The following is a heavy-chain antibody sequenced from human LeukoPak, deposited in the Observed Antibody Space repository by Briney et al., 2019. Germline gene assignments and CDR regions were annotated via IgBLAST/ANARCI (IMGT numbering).Heavy chain of an antibody. CDR1: GFPFNNYV. Sequence: GGSLRLSCAASGFPFNNYVIHWVRLPPGKGLEWVAFFRYDGNHDYYADSVKGRFTFSRDNSKNTLFLQMNSLRAEDTAVYYCASRPTGFDWGPFDYWGRGTLVTVSS. V-gene: IGHV3-30*02. CDR3: ASRPTGFDWGPFDY. CDR2: FRYDGNHD. J-gene: IGHJ4*02. D-gene: IGHD5-12*01.